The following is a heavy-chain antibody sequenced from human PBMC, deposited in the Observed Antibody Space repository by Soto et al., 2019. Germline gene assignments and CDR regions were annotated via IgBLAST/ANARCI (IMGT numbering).Heavy chain of an antibody. CDR1: GYRFTSYW. CDR2: IYPGDSDT. CDR3: ARQGSSGMDV. Sequence: PGESLKISCRVSGYRFTSYWIGWVRQMPGKGLECMGIIYPGDSDTRYSPSFQGQVTISADKSISTAYLQWSSLKASDTGMYYCARQGSSGMDVWGQGTTVTVSS. D-gene: IGHD6-19*01. J-gene: IGHJ6*02. V-gene: IGHV5-51*01.